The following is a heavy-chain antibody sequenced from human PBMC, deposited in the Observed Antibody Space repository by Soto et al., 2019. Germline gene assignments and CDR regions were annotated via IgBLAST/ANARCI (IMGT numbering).Heavy chain of an antibody. CDR2: ISSSSSTI. CDR3: ARDFASQYYGSGSDMDV. Sequence: GSLRLSCAASGFTFSSYSMNWVRQAPGKGLEWVSYISSSSSTIYYADSVKGRFTISRDNAKNSLYLQMNSLRDEDTAVYYCARDFASQYYGSGSDMDVWGQGTTVTVSS. D-gene: IGHD3-10*01. J-gene: IGHJ6*02. V-gene: IGHV3-48*02. CDR1: GFTFSSYS.